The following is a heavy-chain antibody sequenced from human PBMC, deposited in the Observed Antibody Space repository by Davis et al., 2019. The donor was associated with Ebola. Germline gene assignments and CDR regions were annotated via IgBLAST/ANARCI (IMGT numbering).Heavy chain of an antibody. V-gene: IGHV1-69*04. CDR1: GGTFSSYA. CDR2: IIPILGIA. D-gene: IGHD1-26*01. CDR3: ARDRSWMGTYYGMDV. Sequence: AASVTVSCKASGGTFSSYAISWVRQAPGQGLEWMGRIIPILGIANYAQKFQGRVTITADKSTSTAYMELSSLRSEDTAVYYCARDRSWMGTYYGMDVWGQGTTVTVSS. J-gene: IGHJ6*02.